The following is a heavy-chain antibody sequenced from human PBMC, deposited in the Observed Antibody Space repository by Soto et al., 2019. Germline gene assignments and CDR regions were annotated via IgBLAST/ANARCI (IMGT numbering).Heavy chain of an antibody. CDR3: ARGDATKIIVTTYYGLDV. CDR2: IHPVFGTP. V-gene: IGHV1-69*05. D-gene: IGHD5-12*01. CDR1: GGSFSNYG. J-gene: IGHJ6*02. Sequence: QVQVVQSGAEVKKPGSSVKVSCKACGGSFSNYGISWVRQAPGQGLEWMGRIHPVFGTPHYAHKFQDRVTIPTDESRRTVYMEVSSLTSEDTAGYYCARGDATKIIVTTYYGLDVWGQGTTVTVSS.